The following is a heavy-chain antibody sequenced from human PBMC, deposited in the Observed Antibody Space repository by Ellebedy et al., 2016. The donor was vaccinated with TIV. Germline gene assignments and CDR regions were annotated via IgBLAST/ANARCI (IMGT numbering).Heavy chain of an antibody. D-gene: IGHD1-14*01. CDR1: GFTFSSYA. CDR2: FNANGVVI. V-gene: IGHV3-23*01. J-gene: IGHJ4*02. CDR3: AKGRSGTYIHHAFDF. Sequence: GESLKISCAASGFTFSSYAASWVRQAPGKGLEWVAGFNANGVVIAYADSVKGRSTISRDNSKNTLYLQMNSLRPEDTDVYYCAKGRSGTYIHHAFDFWGQGTLVTVSS.